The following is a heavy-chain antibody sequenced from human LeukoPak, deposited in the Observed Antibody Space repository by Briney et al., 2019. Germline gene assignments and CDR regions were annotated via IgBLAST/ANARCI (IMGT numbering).Heavy chain of an antibody. CDR2: ISYDGSNK. J-gene: IGHJ4*02. Sequence: GGSLRLSCAASGFTFSSYGMHWVRQAPGKGLEWVAVISYDGSNKYYADSVKGRFTISRDNSKNTLYPQMNSLRAEDTAVYYCAKLVGEGFDYWGQGTLVTVSS. CDR3: AKLVGEGFDY. D-gene: IGHD3-10*01. CDR1: GFTFSSYG. V-gene: IGHV3-30*18.